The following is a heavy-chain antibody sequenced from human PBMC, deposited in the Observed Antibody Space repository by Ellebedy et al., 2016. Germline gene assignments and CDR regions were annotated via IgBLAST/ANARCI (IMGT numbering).Heavy chain of an antibody. Sequence: GESLKISXAASGFTFSSYWMSWVRQAPGKGLEWVANIKQDGSEKYYVDSVKGRFTISRDNAKNSLYLQMNSLRAEDTAVYYCATGVRGVYGMDVWGQGTTVTVSS. CDR2: IKQDGSEK. CDR3: ATGVRGVYGMDV. J-gene: IGHJ6*02. CDR1: GFTFSSYW. D-gene: IGHD3-10*01. V-gene: IGHV3-7*01.